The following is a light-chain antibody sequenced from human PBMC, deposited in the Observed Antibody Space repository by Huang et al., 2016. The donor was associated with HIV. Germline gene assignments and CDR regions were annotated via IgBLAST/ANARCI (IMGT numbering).Light chain of an antibody. Sequence: EIVMTQSPATLSVSPGERAILSCRASQSVRSNLAWYQHKPGQAPRRLIYGASTRATGIPARFSGSGSGTEFTLTISSLQSEDFAVYYCQQYNNWPPYTFGQGTNLEIK. V-gene: IGKV3-15*01. CDR2: GAS. J-gene: IGKJ2*01. CDR3: QQYNNWPPYT. CDR1: QSVRSN.